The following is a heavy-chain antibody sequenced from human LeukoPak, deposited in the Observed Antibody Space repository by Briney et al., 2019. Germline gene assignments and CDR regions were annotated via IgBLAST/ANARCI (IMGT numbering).Heavy chain of an antibody. CDR2: IIPIFGTA. J-gene: IGHJ4*02. CDR3: ARGTDTAMVVFDY. V-gene: IGHV1-69*01. Sequence: SVKVSCKASGGTFSSHAISWVRQAPGQGLEWMGGIIPIFGTANYAQKFQGRVTITADESTSTAYMELSSLRSEDTAVYYCARGTDTAMVVFDYWGQGTLVTVSS. D-gene: IGHD5-18*01. CDR1: GGTFSSHA.